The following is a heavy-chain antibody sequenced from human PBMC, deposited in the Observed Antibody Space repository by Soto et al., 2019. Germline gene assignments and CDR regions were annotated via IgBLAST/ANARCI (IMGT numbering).Heavy chain of an antibody. V-gene: IGHV4-59*01. CDR3: ARAVAGTSYYYYYGMDV. Sequence: QVQLQESGPGLVKPSETLSLTCTVSGGSISSYYWSWIRQPPGKGLEWIGYIYYSGSTNYNPSLKSRVTISVDTSRNKFSLKLSSVTAADTAVYYCARAVAGTSYYYYYGMDVWGQGTTVTVSS. CDR2: IYYSGST. J-gene: IGHJ6*02. CDR1: GGSISSYY. D-gene: IGHD6-19*01.